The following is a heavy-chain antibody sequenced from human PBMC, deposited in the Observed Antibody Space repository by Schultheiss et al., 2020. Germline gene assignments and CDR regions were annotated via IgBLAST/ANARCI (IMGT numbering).Heavy chain of an antibody. CDR3: AREGEIEAFDY. CDR2: ISYDGSNK. CDR1: GFTFSNNA. V-gene: IGHV3-30*04. J-gene: IGHJ4*02. Sequence: GGSLRLSCAASGFTFSNNAMSWVRQAPGKGLEWVAVISYDGSNKYYADSVKGRFTISRDNSKNTLYLQMNSLRAEDTAVYYCAREGEIEAFDYWGQGTLVTVSS. D-gene: IGHD5-24*01.